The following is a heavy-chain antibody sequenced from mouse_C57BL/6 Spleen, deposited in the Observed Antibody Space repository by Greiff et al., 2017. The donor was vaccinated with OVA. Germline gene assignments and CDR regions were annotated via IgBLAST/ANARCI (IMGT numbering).Heavy chain of an antibody. V-gene: IGHV1-20*01. J-gene: IGHJ4*01. D-gene: IGHD2-5*01. Sequence: VQLQQSGPELVKPGDSVKISCKASGYSFTGYFMNWVMQSHGKSLEWIGRINPYNGDTFYNQKFKGKATLTVDKSSSTAHMELRSLTSEDSAVYYCARKEAYYSNYDYAMDYWGQGTSVTVSS. CDR2: INPYNGDT. CDR3: ARKEAYYSNYDYAMDY. CDR1: GYSFTGYF.